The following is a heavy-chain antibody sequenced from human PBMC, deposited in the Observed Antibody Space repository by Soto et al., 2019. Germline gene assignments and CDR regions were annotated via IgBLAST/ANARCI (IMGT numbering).Heavy chain of an antibody. V-gene: IGHV3-23*01. Sequence: EVQLLESGGGLVQPGGSLRLSCAASGFTFSSYAMSWVRQAPGKGLEWVSAISGSGGSTYYADSGKGRVTISRDNSKNTLYLEMNSVRAEDTAVYYCAKVGGDGDDVYYYYGMDVWGQGTTVTVSS. CDR1: GFTFSSYA. CDR2: ISGSGGST. J-gene: IGHJ6*02. D-gene: IGHD4-17*01. CDR3: AKVGGDGDDVYYYYGMDV.